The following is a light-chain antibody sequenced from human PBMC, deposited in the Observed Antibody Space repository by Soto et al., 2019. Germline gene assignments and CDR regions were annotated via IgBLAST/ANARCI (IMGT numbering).Light chain of an antibody. V-gene: IGLV2-11*01. CDR1: DSDVGGYNY. CDR2: DVG. Sequence: HSALTQPRSVSGSPGQSVTISCTGTDSDVGGYNYVSWYQQHPGKAPKLMIYDVGRRPSGVPDRFSGSKSGNTASLTISGLQAEDEADYYCSSFAGTYTYVFGTGTKVTVL. J-gene: IGLJ1*01. CDR3: SSFAGTYTYV.